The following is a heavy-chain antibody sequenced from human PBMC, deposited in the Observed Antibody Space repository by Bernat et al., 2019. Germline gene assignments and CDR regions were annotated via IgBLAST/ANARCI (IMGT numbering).Heavy chain of an antibody. V-gene: IGHV1-18*01. D-gene: IGHD2-2*02. CDR1: GYTFTSYG. CDR3: ARDGCSSTSCYSLSGNDAFDI. Sequence: QVQLVQSGAEVKKPGASVKVSCKASGYTFTSYGISWVRQAPGQGLEWMGWISAYNGNTNYAQKLQGRVTMTTDTSTSTAYMELRSLRSDVTAVYYCARDGCSSTSCYSLSGNDAFDIWGQGTMVTVSS. J-gene: IGHJ3*02. CDR2: ISAYNGNT.